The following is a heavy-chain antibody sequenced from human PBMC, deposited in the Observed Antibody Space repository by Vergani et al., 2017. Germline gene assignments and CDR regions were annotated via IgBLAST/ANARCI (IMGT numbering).Heavy chain of an antibody. Sequence: QVQLVESGGGVVQPGRSLRLSCAASGFPFSSYAMHWVRKAPGKGLEWVAVISYDGSNKYYADSVKGRFTISRDNSKNTLYLQMNSLIAEDTAVYYCARDGGIAARPEYYFDYWGQGTLVTVSS. D-gene: IGHD6-6*01. CDR1: GFPFSSYA. CDR3: ARDGGIAARPEYYFDY. CDR2: ISYDGSNK. J-gene: IGHJ4*02. V-gene: IGHV3-30-3*01.